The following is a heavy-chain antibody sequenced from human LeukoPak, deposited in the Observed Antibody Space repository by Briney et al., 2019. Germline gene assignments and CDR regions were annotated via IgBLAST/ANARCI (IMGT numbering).Heavy chain of an antibody. CDR1: GFTFSSYA. Sequence: GSLRLSSAASGFTFSSYAMHWVRQAPGKGLEWVAVISYDGSNKYYADSVKGRFTISRDNSKNTLYLQMNSLRAEDTAVYYCAGALMSPFDPWGQGTLVTVSS. J-gene: IGHJ5*02. CDR3: AGALMSPFDP. CDR2: ISYDGSNK. D-gene: IGHD2-8*01. V-gene: IGHV3-30*01.